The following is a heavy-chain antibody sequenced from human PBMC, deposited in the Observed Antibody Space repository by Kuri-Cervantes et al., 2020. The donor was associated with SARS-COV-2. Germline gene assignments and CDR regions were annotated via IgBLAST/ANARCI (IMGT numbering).Heavy chain of an antibody. Sequence: GESLKISCAASGFTFSSYSMNWVRQAPGKGLEWVSSISSSSSYIYYADSVKGRFTISRDNAKNSLYLQMNSLRAEDTAVYYCARDLFIDGSGTFDYWGQGTLVTVSS. CDR1: GFTFSSYS. D-gene: IGHD3-10*01. CDR3: ARDLFIDGSGTFDY. J-gene: IGHJ4*02. V-gene: IGHV3-21*01. CDR2: ISSSSSYI.